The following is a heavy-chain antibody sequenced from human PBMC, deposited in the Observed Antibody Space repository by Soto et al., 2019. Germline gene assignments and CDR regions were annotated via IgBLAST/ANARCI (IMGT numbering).Heavy chain of an antibody. CDR1: GGSINSYY. D-gene: IGHD6-13*01. J-gene: IGHJ6*02. CDR2: IYYSGST. Sequence: SETLSLTCTVSGGSINSYYWIWIRQPPGKGLEYIGDIYYSGSTNYNPSLKSRVTISVDTSKNQFSLKLSSVTAADTAVYYCARAMYSREMDVWGQGTTVTVSS. V-gene: IGHV4-59*01. CDR3: ARAMYSREMDV.